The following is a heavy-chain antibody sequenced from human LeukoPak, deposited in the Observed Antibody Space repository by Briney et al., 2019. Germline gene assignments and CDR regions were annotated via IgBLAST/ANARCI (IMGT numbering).Heavy chain of an antibody. CDR3: ARAGGRGYSYGYLGY. V-gene: IGHV3-33*01. Sequence: GGSLRLSCAASGFTFSNYGMHWVRQAPGKGLEGVAAIWVDGTNKFYADSVKGRFTISRDNSENTLYLQMISLRAEDTAVYYCARAGGRGYSYGYLGYWGQGTLLTVSS. J-gene: IGHJ4*02. CDR1: GFTFSNYG. CDR2: IWVDGTNK. D-gene: IGHD5-18*01.